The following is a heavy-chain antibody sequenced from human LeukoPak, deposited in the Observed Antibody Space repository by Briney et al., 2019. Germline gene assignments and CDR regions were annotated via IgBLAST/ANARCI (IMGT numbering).Heavy chain of an antibody. CDR2: IYYSGST. CDR1: GGSFSGYY. CDR3: ARLSGGTQWLAPFDY. J-gene: IGHJ4*02. D-gene: IGHD6-19*01. Sequence: PSETLSLTCAVYGGSFSGYYWGWIRQPPGKGLEWIGTIYYSGSTYYNASLKSRLTISVDTSKNQFSLKLSSVTAADTAVYYCARLSGGTQWLAPFDYWGQGTLVTVSS. V-gene: IGHV4-34*01.